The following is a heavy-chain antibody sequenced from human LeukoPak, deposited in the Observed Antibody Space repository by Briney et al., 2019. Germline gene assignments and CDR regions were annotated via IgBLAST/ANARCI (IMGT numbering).Heavy chain of an antibody. V-gene: IGHV3-20*04. Sequence: GGSLRLSCAASGFSFDDLGMTWVRQVSGKGLEWVAGINWNGASTGYADTVRGRFTISRDNAKNSLYLQMNSLRAEDTALYYCTSESGTGYDSLVFDYWGQGALVTVSS. J-gene: IGHJ4*02. CDR1: GFSFDDLG. CDR3: TSESGTGYDSLVFDY. D-gene: IGHD5-12*01. CDR2: INWNGAST.